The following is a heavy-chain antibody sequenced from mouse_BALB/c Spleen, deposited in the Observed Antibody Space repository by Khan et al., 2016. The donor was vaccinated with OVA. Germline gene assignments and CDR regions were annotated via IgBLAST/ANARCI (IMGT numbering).Heavy chain of an antibody. CDR1: GSTFTNFY. CDR2: IYPGNVNT. D-gene: IGHD1-1*01. CDR3: ARGDYYGTYAMDY. Sequence: QVQLQQPGPELVKPGASVRISRKASGSTFTNFYIHWVKQRPGQGLEWIGWIYPGNVNTKYNENFKGKATLTADKSSSTAYMLLSSLTSEDAAVYFWARGDYYGTYAMDYWGQGTSVIVSS. V-gene: IGHV1S56*01. J-gene: IGHJ4*01.